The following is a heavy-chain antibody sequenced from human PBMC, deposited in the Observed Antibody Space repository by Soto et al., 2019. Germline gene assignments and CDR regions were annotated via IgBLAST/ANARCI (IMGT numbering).Heavy chain of an antibody. CDR3: ARGGRGSCYSEFCGMDV. D-gene: IGHD2-15*01. V-gene: IGHV1-69*13. Sequence: SVKVSCKASGGTFSSYAISWVRQAPGQGLEWMGGIIPIFGTANYAQKFQGRVTITADESTSTAYMELSSLRSEDTAVYYCARGGRGSCYSEFCGMDVWGQGTTVTVSS. CDR1: GGTFSSYA. J-gene: IGHJ6*02. CDR2: IIPIFGTA.